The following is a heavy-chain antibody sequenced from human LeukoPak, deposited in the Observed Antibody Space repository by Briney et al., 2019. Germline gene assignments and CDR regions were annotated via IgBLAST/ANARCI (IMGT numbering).Heavy chain of an antibody. CDR1: GYSFSSYS. J-gene: IGHJ6*02. CDR3: ARVSGYDRAYYNFGMDV. V-gene: IGHV3-48*04. Sequence: QPGGSLRLSCAASGYSFSSYSVNWVRQAPGKGLEWISYISSSSSTLYYADSVKGRFTISRDNAKNSLYLQMNSLRAEDSAVYYCARVSGYDRAYYNFGMDVWGRGTTVTVSS. D-gene: IGHD3-22*01. CDR2: ISSSSSTL.